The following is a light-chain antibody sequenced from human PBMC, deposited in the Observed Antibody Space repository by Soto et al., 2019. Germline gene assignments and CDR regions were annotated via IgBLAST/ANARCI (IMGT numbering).Light chain of an antibody. CDR3: QQYNDWPTT. CDR2: GAS. V-gene: IGKV3-15*01. CDR1: QTLYSN. J-gene: IGKJ1*01. Sequence: EIVMTQSPATLSVSPGERATLSCRASQTLYSNLAWYQQKPGQAPKLLIYGASTRATSIPARFSGSGSGTEFTLTISSLQSEDFAVYYCQQYNDWPTTFGQGTKVEV.